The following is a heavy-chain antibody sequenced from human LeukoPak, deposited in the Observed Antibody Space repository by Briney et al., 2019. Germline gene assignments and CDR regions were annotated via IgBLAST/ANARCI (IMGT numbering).Heavy chain of an antibody. J-gene: IGHJ4*02. CDR3: ARDGYIYGSLDY. V-gene: IGHV1-18*04. CDR1: GYTFISYG. Sequence: ASVKVSCKASGYTFISYGITWGRQAPGQGLEWMGWISVYNGNTNYAQKLQGRVTMTTDTSTSTAYMELRSLTSDDTAVYFCARDGYIYGSLDYWGQGTLVTVSS. D-gene: IGHD5-18*01. CDR2: ISVYNGNT.